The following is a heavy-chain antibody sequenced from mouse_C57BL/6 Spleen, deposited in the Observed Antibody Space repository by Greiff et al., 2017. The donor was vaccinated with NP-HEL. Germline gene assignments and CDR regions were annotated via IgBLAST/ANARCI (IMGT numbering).Heavy chain of an antibody. Sequence: QVQLKESGAELARPGASVKMSCKASGYTFTSYTMHWVKQRPGQGLEWIGYINPSSGYTKYIQKFKDKATLTADKSSSTAYMQLSSLTSEDSAVYYCAREGGIGDLDYWGQGTTLTVSS. J-gene: IGHJ2*01. V-gene: IGHV1-4*01. CDR1: GYTFTSYT. CDR3: AREGGIGDLDY. D-gene: IGHD3-1*01. CDR2: INPSSGYT.